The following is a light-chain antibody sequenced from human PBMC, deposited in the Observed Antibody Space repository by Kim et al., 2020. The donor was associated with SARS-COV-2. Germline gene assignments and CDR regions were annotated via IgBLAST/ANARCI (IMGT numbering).Light chain of an antibody. J-gene: IGKJ1*01. CDR3: LQYNNWPRT. V-gene: IGKV3-15*01. Sequence: LSPGERATLSCGASQSVSHNLAWYQQKRGQTPRLLISGASARATGVPDRFSGGGSGTEFTLTISSLQSEDFAVYYCLQYNNWPRTFGQGTKVDIK. CDR1: QSVSHN. CDR2: GAS.